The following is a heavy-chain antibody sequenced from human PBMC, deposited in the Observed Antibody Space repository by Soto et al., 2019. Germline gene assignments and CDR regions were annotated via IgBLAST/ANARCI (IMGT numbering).Heavy chain of an antibody. CDR1: GYSFTSYW. CDR2: IYPGDSDI. D-gene: IGHD2-2*01. CDR3: AKHFYFYSSNNSQPIPHFPLHS. J-gene: IGHJ4*02. Sequence: PGESLKISCKGSGYSFTSYWIAWVRQVPGKGLELMGVIYPGDSDIRYSPSFQGQVTISADKSISTAYLQWSSLKASDSAMYFCAKHFYFYSSNNSQPIPHFPLHSWGQGPLV. V-gene: IGHV5-51*01.